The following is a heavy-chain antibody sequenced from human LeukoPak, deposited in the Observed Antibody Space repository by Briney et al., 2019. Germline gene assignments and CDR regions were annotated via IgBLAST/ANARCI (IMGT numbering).Heavy chain of an antibody. D-gene: IGHD3-22*01. CDR3: AKDGDISVKLVVITSFDS. CDR1: GYSISSGYY. V-gene: IGHV4-38-2*02. J-gene: IGHJ4*02. Sequence: SETLSLTCTVSGYSISSGYYWGWIRQPPGKGLEWIGSIYHSGSTYYNPSLKSRVTISVDTSKNQFSLKLSSVTAADTAVYYCAKDGDISVKLVVITSFDSWGQGTLVTVSS. CDR2: IYHSGST.